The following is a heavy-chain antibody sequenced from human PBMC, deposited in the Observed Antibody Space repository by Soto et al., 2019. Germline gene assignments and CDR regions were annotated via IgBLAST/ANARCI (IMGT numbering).Heavy chain of an antibody. V-gene: IGHV1-18*01. D-gene: IGHD6-13*01. Sequence: GGSVKVSCKASGYTFASYGFTWVLQAPGQGLEWMGWISAYQSNTNYAQKFQGRVTMTTDTSTSTAYMELRTLRSDDTAIYYCARQQLAFFDYWGQGTLVTVSS. J-gene: IGHJ4*02. CDR3: ARQQLAFFDY. CDR2: ISAYQSNT. CDR1: GYTFASYG.